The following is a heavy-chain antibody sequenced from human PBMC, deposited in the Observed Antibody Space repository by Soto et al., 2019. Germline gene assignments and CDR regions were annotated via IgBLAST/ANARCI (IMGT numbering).Heavy chain of an antibody. CDR2: INPGNGNV. CDR1: GYTFTDYA. V-gene: IGHV1-3*01. D-gene: IGHD4-4*01. Sequence: QVQLVQSGAEVKKPGASVKVSCKASGYTFTDYAIHWVRQAPGQRLEWMGWINPGNGNVEFSQKFQGRVTITRDTSANAAYLELSSLGSEDTVGYYWAKDGSRNGDGHSKYKYWGQGTLVTVSS. CDR3: AKDGSRNGDGHSKYKY. J-gene: IGHJ4*02.